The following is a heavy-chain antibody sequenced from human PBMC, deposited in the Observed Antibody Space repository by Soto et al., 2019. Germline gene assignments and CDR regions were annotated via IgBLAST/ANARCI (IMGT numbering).Heavy chain of an antibody. V-gene: IGHV3-53*01. Sequence: EVQLVESGGGLIQPGGSLRLSCAVSGFTVSNNYMSWVRQAPGKGLEGVSVIYSGGYTAYGDSVKGRFTISRDNSKPTLFFPIKSLRPDATAVFFCAAHPGGGGYWGQGTLVTVSS. CDR1: GFTVSNNY. CDR2: IYSGGYT. CDR3: AAHPGGGGY. D-gene: IGHD3-10*01. J-gene: IGHJ4*02.